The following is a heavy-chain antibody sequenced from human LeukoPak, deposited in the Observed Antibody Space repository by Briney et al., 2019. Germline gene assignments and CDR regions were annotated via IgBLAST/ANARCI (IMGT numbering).Heavy chain of an antibody. D-gene: IGHD2-2*01. Sequence: GASVKVSCKASGYTFTSYGISWVRQAPGQGLEWMGWISAYNGNTNYAQKLQGRVTMTTDTSTSTAYMELRSLRSDDTAVYYCARDPGYCSSTSCYRHFDPWGQGTLVTVSS. CDR2: ISAYNGNT. V-gene: IGHV1-18*01. CDR3: ARDPGYCSSTSCYRHFDP. CDR1: GYTFTSYG. J-gene: IGHJ5*02.